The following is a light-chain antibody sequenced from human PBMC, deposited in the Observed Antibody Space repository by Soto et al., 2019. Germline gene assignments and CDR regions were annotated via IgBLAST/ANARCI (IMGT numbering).Light chain of an antibody. J-gene: IGLJ1*01. CDR1: SSDVGGYNH. Sequence: QSSLTQPASVSESPGQSITISCAGTSSDVGGYNHVSWYQQHADKAPKLLIHEVSNRPSGVSNRFSGSKSGNTASLTISGLQAEDEADYYCTSYTRISPYVLGNGTKVTVL. CDR2: EVS. V-gene: IGLV2-14*01. CDR3: TSYTRISPYV.